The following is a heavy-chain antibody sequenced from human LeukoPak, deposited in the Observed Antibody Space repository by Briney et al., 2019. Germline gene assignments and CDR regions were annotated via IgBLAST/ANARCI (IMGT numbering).Heavy chain of an antibody. V-gene: IGHV3-64D*06. CDR1: GFTFCSYA. CDR3: VKDIVVVVAATQPHYYYGMDV. J-gene: IGHJ6*02. CDR2: ISNNGGNT. D-gene: IGHD2-15*01. Sequence: GGSLRLSCSASGFTFCSYAMHWVRQAPGKGLEYVSTISNNGGNTYYADSVKGKFTISRDNSKNTLYLQMSSLRAEDTAVYYCVKDIVVVVAATQPHYYYGMDVWGQGTTVTVSS.